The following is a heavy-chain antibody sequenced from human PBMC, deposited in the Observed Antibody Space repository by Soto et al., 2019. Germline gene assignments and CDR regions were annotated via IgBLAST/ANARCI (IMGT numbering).Heavy chain of an antibody. Sequence: ASVKVSCKASGYTFTSYGISWVRQAPGQGLEWMGWISAYNGNTNYAQKLQGRVTMTTDTSTSTAYMELRSLRSDDTAVYYCARDLVTLNVVVPAAPGPMAFDIWGQGTMVTVS. J-gene: IGHJ3*02. CDR1: GYTFTSYG. D-gene: IGHD2-2*01. CDR2: ISAYNGNT. V-gene: IGHV1-18*01. CDR3: ARDLVTLNVVVPAAPGPMAFDI.